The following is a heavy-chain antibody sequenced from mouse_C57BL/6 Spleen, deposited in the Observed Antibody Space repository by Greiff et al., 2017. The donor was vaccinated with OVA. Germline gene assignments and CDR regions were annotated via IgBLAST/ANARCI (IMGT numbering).Heavy chain of an antibody. D-gene: IGHD1-1*01. J-gene: IGHJ3*01. V-gene: IGHV1-54*01. Sequence: QVQLQQSGAELVRPGTSVKVSCKASGYAFTNYLIEWVKQRPGQGLEWIGVINPGSGGTNYNEKFKGKATLTADKSSSTAYMQLSSLTSEDSAVYFCARRNYYGRAYWGQGTLVTVSA. CDR2: INPGSGGT. CDR1: GYAFTNYL. CDR3: ARRNYYGRAY.